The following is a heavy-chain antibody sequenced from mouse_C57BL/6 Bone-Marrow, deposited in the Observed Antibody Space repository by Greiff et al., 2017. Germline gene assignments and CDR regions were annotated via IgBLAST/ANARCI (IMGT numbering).Heavy chain of an antibody. Sequence: QVTLKESGPGILQPSQTLSLSCSFSGFSLSTFGMGVGWIRQPSGKGLEWLAHIWWDDDKYYNPALKSRLTISKDTSKNQVFLKSANVDDADTATYYCARVYYYGTWFAYWGQGTLVTVSA. CDR1: GFSLSTFGMG. D-gene: IGHD1-1*01. V-gene: IGHV8-8*01. CDR3: ARVYYYGTWFAY. J-gene: IGHJ3*01. CDR2: IWWDDDK.